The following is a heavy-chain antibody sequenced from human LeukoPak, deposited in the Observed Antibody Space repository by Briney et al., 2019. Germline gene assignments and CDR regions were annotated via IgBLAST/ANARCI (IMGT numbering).Heavy chain of an antibody. CDR1: GFTFSSYG. CDR2: IKQDGSEK. V-gene: IGHV3-7*01. Sequence: GGSLRLSCAASGFTFSSYGMHWVRRAPGKGLEWVANIKQDGSEKYYVDSVKGRFTISRDNAKNSLYLQMNSLRAEDTAVYSCARGHYGMDVWGKGTTVTVSS. CDR3: ARGHYGMDV. J-gene: IGHJ6*04.